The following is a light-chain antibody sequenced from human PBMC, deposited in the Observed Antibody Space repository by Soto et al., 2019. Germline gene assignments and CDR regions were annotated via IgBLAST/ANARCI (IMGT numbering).Light chain of an antibody. J-gene: IGKJ2*01. V-gene: IGKV3-20*01. CDR2: GAS. Sequence: EIVLTQSPGTLSLSPGERATLSCRAGQSVSSRFLAWYQQKPGQAPRLLIYGASSRATGIPDRFSGSGSGADFTLTISRLEPEDSAVYYCQHYTYSPMNIFGQGTKLEIK. CDR1: QSVSSRF. CDR3: QHYTYSPMNI.